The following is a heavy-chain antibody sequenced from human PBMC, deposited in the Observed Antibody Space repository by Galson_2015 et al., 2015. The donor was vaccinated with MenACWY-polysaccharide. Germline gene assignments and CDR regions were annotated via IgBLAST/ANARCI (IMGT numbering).Heavy chain of an antibody. CDR1: GYSFTHYW. V-gene: IGHV5-51*01. CDR3: ARHKYTFSSGDY. J-gene: IGHJ4*02. Sequence: QSGAEAKKPGESLTISCTGSGYSFTHYWIGWERQLSGKGLEWMGIIYPGDSDTRYRPSFQGQVTISADKSINTAYLQWISLKASDTAMYRCARHKYTFSSGDYWGQGTLVTVSS. D-gene: IGHD6-6*01. CDR2: IYPGDSDT.